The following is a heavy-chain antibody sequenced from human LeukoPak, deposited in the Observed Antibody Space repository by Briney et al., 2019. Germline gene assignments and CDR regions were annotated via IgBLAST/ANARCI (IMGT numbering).Heavy chain of an antibody. CDR3: AREEDSYYDSSGYSPFDY. Sequence: KAGGSLRLSCAASGLTFSSYSMNWVRQAPGKGLEWVSSISSSSSYIYYADSVKGRFTISRDNAKNSLYLQMNSLRAEDTAVYYCAREEDSYYDSSGYSPFDYWGQGTLVTVSS. J-gene: IGHJ4*02. V-gene: IGHV3-21*01. CDR2: ISSSSSYI. D-gene: IGHD3-22*01. CDR1: GLTFSSYS.